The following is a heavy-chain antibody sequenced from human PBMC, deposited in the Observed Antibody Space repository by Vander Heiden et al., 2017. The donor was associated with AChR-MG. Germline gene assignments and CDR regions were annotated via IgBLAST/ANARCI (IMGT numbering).Heavy chain of an antibody. V-gene: IGHV4-39*01. CDR3: ARRATGYSYGKHYYYYGMDV. Sequence: QLQLQESGPGLVKPSETLSLTCTVSGGSISSSSYYWGWIRQPPGKGLEWIGSIYYSGSTYYNPSLKSRVTISVDTSKNQFSLKLSSVTAADTAVYYCARRATGYSYGKHYYYYGMDVWGQGTTVTVSS. J-gene: IGHJ6*02. CDR1: GGSISSSSYY. CDR2: IYYSGST. D-gene: IGHD5-18*01.